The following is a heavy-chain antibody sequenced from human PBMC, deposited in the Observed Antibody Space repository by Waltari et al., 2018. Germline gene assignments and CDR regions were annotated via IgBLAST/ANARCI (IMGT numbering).Heavy chain of an antibody. J-gene: IGHJ5*02. CDR1: GFTFRGSA. V-gene: IGHV3-73*02. CDR2: IRSKANSYAT. CDR3: TRLEWFDP. Sequence: EVQLVESGGGLVQPGGSLKLSCAASGFTFRGSAMHWVRQASGKGREWVGRIRSKANSYATAYAASVKGRFTISRDDSKNTAYLQMNSLKTEDTAVYYCTRLEWFDPWGQGTLVTVSS.